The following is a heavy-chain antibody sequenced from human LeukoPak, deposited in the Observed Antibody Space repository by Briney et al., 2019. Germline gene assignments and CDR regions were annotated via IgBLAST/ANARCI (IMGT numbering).Heavy chain of an antibody. CDR3: AERSGSYSGYDY. CDR2: INGDGSST. J-gene: IGHJ4*02. Sequence: GGSLRLSCAASGFTFNNYWMHWVRQTPGKGLMWVSRINGDGSSTTYADSVKGRFTISRDNAKNTLSLQMNSLRAEDTAVYYCAERSGSYSGYDYWGQGILVTVSS. V-gene: IGHV3-74*01. CDR1: GFTFNNYW. D-gene: IGHD1-26*01.